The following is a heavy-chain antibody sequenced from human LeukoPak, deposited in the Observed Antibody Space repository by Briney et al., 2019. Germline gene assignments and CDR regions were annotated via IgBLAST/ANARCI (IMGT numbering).Heavy chain of an antibody. CDR2: IYYSGST. Sequence: SETLSLTCTVSGGSINSYYWSWIRQPPGKGLEWIGYIYYSGSTNYNPSLKSRVSISVDTSKNQFSLKLSSVTAADTAVYYCARGGSSWDFDYWGQGTLVTVSS. V-gene: IGHV4-59*01. J-gene: IGHJ4*02. CDR3: ARGGSSWDFDY. D-gene: IGHD6-13*01. CDR1: GGSINSYY.